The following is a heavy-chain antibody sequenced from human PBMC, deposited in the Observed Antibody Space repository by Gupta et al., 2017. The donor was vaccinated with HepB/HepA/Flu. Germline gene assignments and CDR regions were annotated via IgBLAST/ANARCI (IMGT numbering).Heavy chain of an antibody. Sequence: EVQLVESGGGLVQPGRSLRLSCAGSGFSFDEYAMQWVRQAPGKGLEWVSGIIWNSDIAAYADSVKGRFTISRDNAKNSVYLQMNSLRPEDTAFYYCAKGTSTWSEGIDHWGQGTLVTVSS. J-gene: IGHJ4*02. V-gene: IGHV3-9*01. CDR2: IIWNSDIA. CDR3: AKGTSTWSEGIDH. CDR1: GFSFDEYA. D-gene: IGHD6-13*01.